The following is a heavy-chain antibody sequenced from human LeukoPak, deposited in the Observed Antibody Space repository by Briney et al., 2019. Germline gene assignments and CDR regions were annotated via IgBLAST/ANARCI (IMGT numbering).Heavy chain of an antibody. J-gene: IGHJ3*02. CDR2: ISYDGSNK. Sequence: HPGGSLRLSCAASGFTFSSYAMHWVRQAPGKGLEWVAVISYDGSNKYYADSVKGRFTISRDNAKNSLYLQMNSLRAEDTAVYYCYPDAFDIRGQGTMVTVSS. CDR3: YPDAFDI. CDR1: GFTFSSYA. V-gene: IGHV3-30-3*01.